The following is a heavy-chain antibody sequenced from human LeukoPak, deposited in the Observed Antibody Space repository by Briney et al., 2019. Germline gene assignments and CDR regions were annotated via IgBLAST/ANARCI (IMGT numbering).Heavy chain of an antibody. CDR3: ARDPNGDYIGAFDM. CDR1: GFTFSAYA. Sequence: PGGSLRLSCTASGFTFSAYAMMWVRQAPGRGPEWVSAIRGGGCSAFYADSVKGRFTISRDNSKYTLFLQMNSLRAEDTAVYYCARDPNGDYIGAFDMWGPGTMVTVSS. D-gene: IGHD4-17*01. CDR2: IRGGGCSA. V-gene: IGHV3-23*01. J-gene: IGHJ3*02.